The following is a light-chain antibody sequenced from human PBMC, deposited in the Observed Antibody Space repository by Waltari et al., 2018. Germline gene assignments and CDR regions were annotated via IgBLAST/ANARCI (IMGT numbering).Light chain of an antibody. CDR2: DAS. J-gene: IGKJ3*01. Sequence: DIQMTQSPSTLSPSVGDTVTITCRASQSISDYLAWYQQKPGKAPKLLIYDASTLKNGVPSRFSGSVSGTEFTLTISSLEPEDFAVYYCQQRSNWLFTFGPGTKVEIK. CDR1: QSISDY. CDR3: QQRSNWLFT. V-gene: IGKV1-5*01.